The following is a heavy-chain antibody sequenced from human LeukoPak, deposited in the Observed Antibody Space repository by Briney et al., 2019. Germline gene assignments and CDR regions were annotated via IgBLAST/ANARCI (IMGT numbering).Heavy chain of an antibody. V-gene: IGHV3-30-3*01. CDR3: AREASY. CDR1: GFTFSSYA. Sequence: TGGSLRLSCAASGFTFSSYAMHWVRQAPGKGLEWVAVISYDGSNKYYADSVKGRFTISRDNSKNTLYLQMNSLRAEDTAVYYCAREASYWGQGTLVTVYS. J-gene: IGHJ4*02. CDR2: ISYDGSNK.